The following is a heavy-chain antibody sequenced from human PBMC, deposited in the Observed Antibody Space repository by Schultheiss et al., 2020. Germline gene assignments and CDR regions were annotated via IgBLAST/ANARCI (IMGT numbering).Heavy chain of an antibody. Sequence: GGSLRLSCAASGFTSSSYSMNWVRQAPGKGLEWVSYISTSSSTIYYADSVKGRFTISRDNAKNSLYLQMNSLRAEDTAVYYCARGGQWLGDNWFDPWGQGTLVTVSS. V-gene: IGHV3-48*01. CDR3: ARGGQWLGDNWFDP. CDR1: GFTSSSYS. CDR2: ISTSSSTI. J-gene: IGHJ5*02. D-gene: IGHD6-19*01.